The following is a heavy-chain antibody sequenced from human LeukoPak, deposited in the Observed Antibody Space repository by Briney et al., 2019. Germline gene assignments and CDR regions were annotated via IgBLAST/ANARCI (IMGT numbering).Heavy chain of an antibody. CDR2: INPSDDST. CDR1: GYTFTSFY. D-gene: IGHD2-21*02. CDR3: ARAYCGGDCYSLYFQH. J-gene: IGHJ1*01. Sequence: ASVTVSCKASGYTFTSFYMHWVRQAPGQGLEWMGLINPSDDSTTYAQKFQGRVTMTRDTSTSTVYMDLSSLRSEDTAVYYCARAYCGGDCYSLYFQHWGQGTLVTVSS. V-gene: IGHV1-46*01.